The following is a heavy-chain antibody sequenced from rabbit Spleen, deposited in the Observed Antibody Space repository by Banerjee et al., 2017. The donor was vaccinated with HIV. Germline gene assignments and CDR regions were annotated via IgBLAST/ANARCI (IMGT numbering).Heavy chain of an antibody. CDR1: EFSFGNKPG. D-gene: IGHD4-1*01. J-gene: IGHJ6*01. V-gene: IGHV1S45*01. CDR3: ARDLVGVIGWNFGW. Sequence: QEHLVGSGGGLAKPGESLNLSCPASEFSFGNKPGMCWVRQAPGKGLEWIACINAVTGKAVYASWAKGRFTFSKTSSTTVTLQMTSLTVADTATYFCARDLVGVIGWNFGWWGPGTLVTVS. CDR2: INAVTGKA.